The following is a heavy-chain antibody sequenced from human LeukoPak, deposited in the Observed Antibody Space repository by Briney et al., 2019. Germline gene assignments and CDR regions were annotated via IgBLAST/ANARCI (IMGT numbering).Heavy chain of an antibody. D-gene: IGHD2-15*01. CDR1: GFTFSSYW. J-gene: IGHJ6*03. Sequence: GGSLRLSCAASGFTFSSYWMSWVRQAPGKGLEWVANIKQDGSEKYYVDSVKGRFTISRDNAKNSLYLQMNSLRAEDTAVYYCAGAARPYYYYMDVWGKGTTVTVSS. CDR3: AGAARPYYYYMDV. V-gene: IGHV3-7*01. CDR2: IKQDGSEK.